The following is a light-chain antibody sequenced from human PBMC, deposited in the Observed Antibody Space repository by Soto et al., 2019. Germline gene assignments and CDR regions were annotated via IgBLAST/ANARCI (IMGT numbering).Light chain of an antibody. CDR2: DAS. V-gene: IGKV1-5*01. CDR3: QQYLSSWT. Sequence: DIQMTQSPSTLSASVGDRVIITCRASQSISNWLAWYQQKPGKVPNLLIYDASNLESGVPSRFSGSGSGTEFTLTISSLQPDDFATYYCQQYLSSWTFGQGTKVDIK. J-gene: IGKJ1*01. CDR1: QSISNW.